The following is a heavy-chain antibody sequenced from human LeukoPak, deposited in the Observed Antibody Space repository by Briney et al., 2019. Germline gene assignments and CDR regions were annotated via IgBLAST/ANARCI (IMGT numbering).Heavy chain of an antibody. CDR2: IYHSGST. D-gene: IGHD4-17*01. CDR1: GGSISSGGYS. Sequence: SETLSLTCAVSGGSISSGGYSWSWIRQPPGKGLEWIGYIYHSGSTYYNPSLKSRVTISVDRSKNQFSLKLSSVTAADTAVYYCARESTVTTRGAFDIWGQGTMVTVS. V-gene: IGHV4-30-2*01. CDR3: ARESTVTTRGAFDI. J-gene: IGHJ3*02.